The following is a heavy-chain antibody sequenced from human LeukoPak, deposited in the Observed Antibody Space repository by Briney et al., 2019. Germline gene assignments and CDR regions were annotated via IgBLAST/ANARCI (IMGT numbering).Heavy chain of an antibody. V-gene: IGHV1-24*01. CDR2: FDPGSGEI. CDR1: GYSITELS. Sequence: ASVKVSCKVSGYSITELSTHRVRQAPGKGLEWMGGFDPGSGEIIYEQKFQDRVTMTEDTSTDAAYMELSSLRSEDTALYYCATGTHYDLLPFWGQGTLVTVSS. D-gene: IGHD3-9*01. J-gene: IGHJ4*02. CDR3: ATGTHYDLLPF.